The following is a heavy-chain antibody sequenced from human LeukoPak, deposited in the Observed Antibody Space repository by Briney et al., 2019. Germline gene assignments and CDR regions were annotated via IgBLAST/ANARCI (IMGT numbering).Heavy chain of an antibody. J-gene: IGHJ5*02. D-gene: IGHD3-22*01. CDR2: IYPGDSDT. Sequence: ESLKISCKGSGSSYTSYWIGWGRQMPGKGLEWMGIIYPGDSDTSYSPSFQVQVTIADDKSISTAYLQWSRLKAPDTAMLYRARQPDSSCYSWFDPGGQGSLVTVSS. CDR3: ARQPDSSCYSWFDP. CDR1: GSSYTSYW. V-gene: IGHV5-51*01.